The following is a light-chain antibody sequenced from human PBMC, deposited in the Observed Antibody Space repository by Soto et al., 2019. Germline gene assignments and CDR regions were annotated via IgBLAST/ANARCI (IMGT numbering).Light chain of an antibody. CDR3: QQRSGWPLT. V-gene: IGKV3-11*01. CDR2: DSS. CDR1: QSVSSY. Sequence: IVFTQFRATVSLYTFDVATLSCMASQSVSSYLAWYQQKRGQAPRLLIYDSSNRATGIPARFSGSGSGTDFSLIISSLEPEDFAVYYCQQRSGWPLTFGRGTKVDIK. J-gene: IGKJ4*01.